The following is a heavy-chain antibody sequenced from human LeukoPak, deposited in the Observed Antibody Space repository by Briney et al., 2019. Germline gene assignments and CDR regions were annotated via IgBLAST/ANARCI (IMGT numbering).Heavy chain of an antibody. D-gene: IGHD3-3*01. CDR1: GGSFSGYY. J-gene: IGHJ4*02. CDR3: ARAKDFDFWSGYYIFDY. Sequence: KASETLSLTCAVYGGSFSGYYWSWIRQPAGKGLEWIGRINTSGSTNYNPSLKSRVTIPVDTSKNQFSLKLSSVTAADTAVYYRARAKDFDFWSGYYIFDYWGQGTLVTVSS. V-gene: IGHV4-59*10. CDR2: INTSGST.